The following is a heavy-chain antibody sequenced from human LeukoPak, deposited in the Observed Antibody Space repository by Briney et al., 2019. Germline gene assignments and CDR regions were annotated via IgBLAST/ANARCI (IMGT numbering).Heavy chain of an antibody. J-gene: IGHJ4*02. Sequence: SETLSLTCTVSGGSISSSSYYWGWIRQPPGKGLEWIGSIYYSGSTYYNPSLKSRVTISVDTSKNQFSLKLSSVTAADTAVYYCASERWLQFVDYWGQGTLVTVSS. CDR3: ASERWLQFVDY. V-gene: IGHV4-39*01. D-gene: IGHD5-24*01. CDR1: GGSISSSSYY. CDR2: IYYSGST.